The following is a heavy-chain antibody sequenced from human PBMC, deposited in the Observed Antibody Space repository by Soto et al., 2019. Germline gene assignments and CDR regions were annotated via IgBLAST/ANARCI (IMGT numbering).Heavy chain of an antibody. Sequence: QVQLVRSGDEVKKPGASVKVSCKASGYTFNSYYMHWVRQAPGQGLEWMGIINPSGGSTSYAQKFQGRVTMTRDTSTSTVYMELSSLRSEDTAVYYCARDLGEVVPPAIHYYYYGMDVWGQGTTVTVSS. J-gene: IGHJ6*02. V-gene: IGHV1-46*02. D-gene: IGHD2-2*01. CDR1: GYTFNSYY. CDR2: INPSGGST. CDR3: ARDLGEVVPPAIHYYYYGMDV.